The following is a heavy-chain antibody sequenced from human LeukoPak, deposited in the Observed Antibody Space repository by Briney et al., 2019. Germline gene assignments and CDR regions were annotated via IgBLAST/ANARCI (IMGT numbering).Heavy chain of an antibody. J-gene: IGHJ4*02. CDR2: IYYSGNT. CDR1: GGSISSYY. CDR3: ARQVGSSRIDY. D-gene: IGHD1-26*01. V-gene: IGHV4-59*01. Sequence: SETLSLTCTVSGGSISSYYWSWIRQPPGKGLEWIGYIYYSGNTDYNPSLKSRVTISVDTSKNQFSLRLSSLTAADTAVYYCARQVGSSRIDYWGQGTLVTVSS.